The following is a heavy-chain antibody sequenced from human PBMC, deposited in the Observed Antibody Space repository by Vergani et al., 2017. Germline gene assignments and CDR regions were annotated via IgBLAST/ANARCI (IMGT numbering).Heavy chain of an antibody. V-gene: IGHV4-30-2*01. J-gene: IGHJ4*02. CDR1: GDSISSGGHS. Sequence: QLHLQESGSRLVKPSETLSLTCTVSGDSISSGGHSWSWIRQPPGKGLEWVGYIYHSGSTYYNPSLKSRLTISVDESRNQFSLQLTSVTAADTAVYYCARMDIVATSSDYWGQGTLVTVSS. D-gene: IGHD5-12*01. CDR3: ARMDIVATSSDY. CDR2: IYHSGST.